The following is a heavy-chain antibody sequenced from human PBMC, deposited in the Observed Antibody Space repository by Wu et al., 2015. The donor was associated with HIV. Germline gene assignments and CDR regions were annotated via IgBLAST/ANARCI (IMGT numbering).Heavy chain of an antibody. D-gene: IGHD1-26*01. CDR3: ARKGYYDDVFDI. CDR1: GYNFNTYG. Sequence: QVQLMQSGTEVKKPGASVKVSCKASGYNFNTYGISWVRQAPGQGLEWMGWISAYNGNTNYAQKLQGRVTMTTDTSTTTAYMELRSLRSDDTAVYYCARKGYYDDVFDIWGQGTMVTVSS. J-gene: IGHJ3*02. V-gene: IGHV1-18*01. CDR2: ISAYNGNT.